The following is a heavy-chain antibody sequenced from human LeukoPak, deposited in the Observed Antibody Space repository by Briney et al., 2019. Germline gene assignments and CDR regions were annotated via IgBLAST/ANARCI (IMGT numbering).Heavy chain of an antibody. CDR1: GFTFSSYA. CDR3: AKGNGYSYGRYYFDY. CDR2: ISGSGGNT. D-gene: IGHD5-18*01. Sequence: PGGSLRLSCAASGFTFSSYAMSLVRQAPGKGLEWVSAISGSGGNTYYADSVKGRFTISRDNPKNTLYLQVNSLRAEDTAVYYCAKGNGYSYGRYYFDYWGQGTLVTVSS. V-gene: IGHV3-23*01. J-gene: IGHJ4*02.